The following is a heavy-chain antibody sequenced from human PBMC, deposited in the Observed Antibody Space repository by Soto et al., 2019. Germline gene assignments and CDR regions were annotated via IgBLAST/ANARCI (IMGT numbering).Heavy chain of an antibody. CDR1: GGSVSSGSYY. J-gene: IGHJ6*02. CDR3: ARDWPLTGYSLKLYYDGMDV. V-gene: IGHV4-61*01. Sequence: SETLSLTCTVSGGSVSSGSYYWSWIRQPPGKGLEWIGYIYYSGSTNYNPSLKSRVTISVDTSKNQFSLKLSSVTAADTAVYYCARDWPLTGYSLKLYYDGMDVWGQGTTVTVSS. D-gene: IGHD3-9*01. CDR2: IYYSGST.